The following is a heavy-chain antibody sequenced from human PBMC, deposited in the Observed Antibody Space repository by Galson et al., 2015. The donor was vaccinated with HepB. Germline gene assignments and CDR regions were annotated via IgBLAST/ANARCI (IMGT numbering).Heavy chain of an antibody. D-gene: IGHD4-11*01. CDR2: MNPNSGNT. V-gene: IGHV1-8*01. J-gene: IGHJ6*02. Sequence: SVKVSCKASGYTFTSYDINWVRQATGQGLEWMGWMNPNSGNTGYAQKFQGRVTMTRNTSISTAYMELSSLRSEDTAVYYCTSSTSLTTNYYYGMDVWGQGTLVTVSS. CDR3: TSSTSLTTNYYYGMDV. CDR1: GYTFTSYD.